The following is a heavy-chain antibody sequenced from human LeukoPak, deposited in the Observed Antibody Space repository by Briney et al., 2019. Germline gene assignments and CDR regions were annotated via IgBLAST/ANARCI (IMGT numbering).Heavy chain of an antibody. CDR3: ERKLDIVVVVAGLDY. CDR2: ISYDGSNK. J-gene: IGHJ4*02. D-gene: IGHD2-15*01. CDR1: GFTFSRYA. V-gene: IGHV3-30-3*01. Sequence: GGSLSLSCAASGFTFSRYAMQWVRQAPGKGLEGVTVISYDGSNKYYADSVKGRFTIARDNSKKTLYLQMNSLRAEDTAVYYCERKLDIVVVVAGLDYWGQGTLVTVSS.